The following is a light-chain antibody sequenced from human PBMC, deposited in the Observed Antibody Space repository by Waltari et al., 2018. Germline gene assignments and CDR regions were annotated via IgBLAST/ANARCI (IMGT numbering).Light chain of an antibody. CDR3: QQYENLPPLT. J-gene: IGKJ4*01. Sequence: DIQMTQSPSSLSASVGDRVTITCQASQDIVNFLNWYQQKPGKAPKLLIYGASNLRTGFPSRFSGSGSGTYFTFTISSLQPEDIATYYCQQYENLPPLTFGGGTKVEIK. V-gene: IGKV1-33*01. CDR2: GAS. CDR1: QDIVNF.